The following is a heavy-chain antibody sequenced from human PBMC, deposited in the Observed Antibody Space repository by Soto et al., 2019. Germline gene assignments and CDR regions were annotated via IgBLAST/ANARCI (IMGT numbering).Heavy chain of an antibody. CDR2: ISGSGGST. CDR3: AKNSVTPAQDSSGYYYAFDY. J-gene: IGHJ4*02. CDR1: GFTFSSNA. V-gene: IGHV3-23*01. Sequence: LRLSCAASGFTFSSNAMSWVRQAPGKGLDWVSGISGSGGSTYYADSVKGRFTISRDNSKNTLYLQMNSLRAEDTAVYYCAKNSVTPAQDSSGYYYAFDYWGQGTLVTVSS. D-gene: IGHD3-22*01.